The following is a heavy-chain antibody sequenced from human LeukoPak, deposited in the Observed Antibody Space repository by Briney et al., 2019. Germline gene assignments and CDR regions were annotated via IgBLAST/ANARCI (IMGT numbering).Heavy chain of an antibody. CDR2: INPSGGTT. CDR1: GYTFTSYH. Sequence: ASVKVSCKASGYTFTSYHMHWVRQPPGQGLEWMGMINPSGGTTRYAQQFQGRVTMTRDQSTSTVYMELSSLRSEDTAVYYCARDGSSGSGDYWGQGALVGVSS. J-gene: IGHJ4*02. CDR3: ARDGSSGSGDY. D-gene: IGHD3-22*01. V-gene: IGHV1-46*01.